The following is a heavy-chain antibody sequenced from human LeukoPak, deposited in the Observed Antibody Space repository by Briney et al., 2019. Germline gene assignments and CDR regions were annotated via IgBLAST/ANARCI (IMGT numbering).Heavy chain of an antibody. CDR2: INPNSGGT. CDR3: ARDSGSSSWWYHYYYMDV. D-gene: IGHD6-13*01. V-gene: IGHV1-2*02. CDR1: GYTFTGYY. J-gene: IGHJ6*03. Sequence: ASVKVSCKASGYTFTGYYMHWVRQAPGQGLEWMGWINPNSGGTNYAQKFQGRVTMTRDTSISTAYMELSRLRSDDTAVYYCARDSGSSSWWYHYYYMDVWGKGTTVTVSS.